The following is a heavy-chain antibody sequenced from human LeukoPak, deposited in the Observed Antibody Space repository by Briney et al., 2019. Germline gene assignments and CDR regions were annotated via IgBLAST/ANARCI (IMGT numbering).Heavy chain of an antibody. J-gene: IGHJ6*03. CDR3: AREGSTYYDFWSGQRYYYYYMDV. CDR2: INHSGST. Sequence: PSETLPLTCAVYGGSFSGYYWSWIRQPPGKGLEWIGEINHSGSTNYNPSLKSRVTISVDTSKNQFSLKLSSVTAADTAVYYCAREGSTYYDFWSGQRYYYYYMDVWGKGTTVTVSS. CDR1: GGSFSGYY. D-gene: IGHD3-3*01. V-gene: IGHV4-34*01.